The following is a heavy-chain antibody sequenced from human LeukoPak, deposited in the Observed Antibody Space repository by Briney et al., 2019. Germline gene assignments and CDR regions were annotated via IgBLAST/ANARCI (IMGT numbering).Heavy chain of an antibody. Sequence: PSETLSLTCTVSGGSITSDNYYWAWIRQAPGQGLEWIGSIYYRGNAYYNLSLKSRVTISVDTSKNQFSLSLSSVTAADTAVYYCAREEDRSGDWGQGTLVTVTS. V-gene: IGHV4-39*07. D-gene: IGHD3-22*01. CDR1: GGSITSDNYY. CDR2: IYYRGNA. J-gene: IGHJ4*02. CDR3: AREEDRSGD.